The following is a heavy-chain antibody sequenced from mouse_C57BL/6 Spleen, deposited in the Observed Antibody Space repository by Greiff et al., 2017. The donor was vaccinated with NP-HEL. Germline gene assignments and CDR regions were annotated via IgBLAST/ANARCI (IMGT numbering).Heavy chain of an antibody. D-gene: IGHD2-1*01. CDR3: TREEDYGNFRFAY. CDR1: GYTFTDYA. Sequence: VQLQQSGAELVRPGASVTLSCKASGYTFTDYAMHWVKQTPVHGLEWIGAIDPETGGTAYHQKFKGKAILTADKSSSTAYMELRRLTSEDSAVYYCTREEDYGNFRFAYWGQGTLVTVAA. J-gene: IGHJ3*01. V-gene: IGHV1-15*01. CDR2: IDPETGGT.